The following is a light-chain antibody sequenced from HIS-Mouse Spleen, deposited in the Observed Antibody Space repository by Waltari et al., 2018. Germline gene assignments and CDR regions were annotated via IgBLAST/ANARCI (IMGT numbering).Light chain of an antibody. CDR2: EGS. J-gene: IGLJ3*02. Sequence: QSALTQPASVSGSPGQSITISCPGTSRDVGGYNLVSRYQQHPGKAPKLMIYEGSKRPSGVSNRFSGSKSGNTASLTISGLQAEDEADYYCCSYAGSSTWVFGGGTKLTVL. CDR1: SRDVGGYNL. V-gene: IGLV2-23*01. CDR3: CSYAGSSTWV.